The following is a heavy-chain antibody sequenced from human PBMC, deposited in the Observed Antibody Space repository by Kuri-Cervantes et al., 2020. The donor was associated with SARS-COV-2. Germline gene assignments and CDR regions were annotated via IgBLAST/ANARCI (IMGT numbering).Heavy chain of an antibody. V-gene: IGHV4-39*01. J-gene: IGHJ4*02. Sequence: SETLSLTCTVFGGSFSDNHWSWIRQAPGKGLEWIGSIYYSGSTYYNPSLKSRVTISVDTSKNQFSLKLSSVTAADTAVYYCASLLSYYDYVWGSYRYYYFDYWGQGTLVTVSS. D-gene: IGHD3-16*02. CDR3: ASLLSYYDYVWGSYRYYYFDY. CDR2: IYYSGST. CDR1: GGSFSDNH.